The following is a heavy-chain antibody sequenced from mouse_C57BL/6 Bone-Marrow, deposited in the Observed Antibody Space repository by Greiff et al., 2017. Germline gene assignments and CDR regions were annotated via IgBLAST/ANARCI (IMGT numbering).Heavy chain of an antibody. J-gene: IGHJ4*01. Sequence: EVQGLQSEAGLVQPGSSMKLSCTASGFTFSDYYMAWVHQVPEQGLEWVANINYDGSSTYYLDSLKSRFTISRDNATNILYLQMSSLKSEDTATDYCGSNLYGYEVYAMEYWGKGPSVTGSS. V-gene: IGHV5-16*01. CDR2: INYDGSST. D-gene: IGHD2-2*01. CDR3: GSNLYGYEVYAMEY. CDR1: GFTFSDYY.